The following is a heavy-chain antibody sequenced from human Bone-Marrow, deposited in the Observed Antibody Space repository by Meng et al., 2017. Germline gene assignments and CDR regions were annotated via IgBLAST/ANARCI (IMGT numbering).Heavy chain of an antibody. D-gene: IGHD3-10*01. Sequence: GESLKISCAASGFTFSSYAMHWVRQAPGKGLEWVAVISYDGSNKYYADSVKGRFTISRDNSKNTLYLQMNSLRAEDTAVYYCARDGLLWFGELFRQSLGNCHYWGQGTLVTVSS. CDR2: ISYDGSNK. CDR1: GFTFSSYA. V-gene: IGHV3-30*04. J-gene: IGHJ4*02. CDR3: ARDGLLWFGELFRQSLGNCHY.